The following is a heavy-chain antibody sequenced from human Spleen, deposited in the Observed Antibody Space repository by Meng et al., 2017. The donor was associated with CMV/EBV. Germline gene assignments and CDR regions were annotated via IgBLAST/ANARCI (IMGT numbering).Heavy chain of an antibody. CDR1: GYTFTSYG. CDR3: AVLEHNIADLVYYYYGMDV. CDR2: ISAYNGNT. V-gene: IGHV1-18*01. D-gene: IGHD1/OR15-1a*01. Sequence: ASVKVSCKASGYTFTSYGISWVRQAPGQGLEWMGWISAYNGNTNYAQKLQGRVTITTDESTSTAYMELSSLRSEDTAVHYCAVLEHNIADLVYYYYGMDVWGQGTTVTVSS. J-gene: IGHJ6*02.